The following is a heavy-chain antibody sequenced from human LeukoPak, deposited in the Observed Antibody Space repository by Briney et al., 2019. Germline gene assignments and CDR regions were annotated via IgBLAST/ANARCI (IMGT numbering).Heavy chain of an antibody. CDR1: GFTFSSYA. D-gene: IGHD2-2*01. CDR3: AKDPFIVVVPAALLFDY. CDR2: ISGSGGST. J-gene: IGHJ4*02. Sequence: PGGSLRLSCAASGFTFSSYAMSWVRQAPGKGLEWVSAISGSGGSTYYADSVKGRFTISRDNSKNTLYLQMNSLRAEDTAVYYCAKDPFIVVVPAALLFDYWGQGTLVTVSS. V-gene: IGHV3-23*01.